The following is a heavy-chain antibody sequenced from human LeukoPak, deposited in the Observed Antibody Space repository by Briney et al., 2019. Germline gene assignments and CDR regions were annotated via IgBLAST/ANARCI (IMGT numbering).Heavy chain of an antibody. D-gene: IGHD6-6*01. CDR2: ISHDGFNQ. V-gene: IGHV3-30*04. Sequence: GGSLRLSCAATGFTFSDHAVHWVRQAPGKGLEWVAVISHDGFNQKYADSVKGRFTVSRDNSENMQFLQMNALRPEDTAVYYCARDGAARLLRYYYYMDVWGKGTTVTVS. CDR1: GFTFSDHA. CDR3: ARDGAARLLRYYYYMDV. J-gene: IGHJ6*03.